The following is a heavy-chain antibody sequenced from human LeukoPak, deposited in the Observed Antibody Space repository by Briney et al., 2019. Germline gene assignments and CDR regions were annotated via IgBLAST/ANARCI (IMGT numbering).Heavy chain of an antibody. D-gene: IGHD6-13*01. V-gene: IGHV3-48*02. CDR2: ISSSSSTI. Sequence: GGALRLSCAVSGFTFSSYSMNWVRQAPGKGLEWVSYISSSSSTIYYADSVKGRFTISRDNANNSLYLQMNSLRDEDTAVYYCARSVSIAAAGSFDYWGQGTLVTVSS. J-gene: IGHJ4*02. CDR3: ARSVSIAAAGSFDY. CDR1: GFTFSSYS.